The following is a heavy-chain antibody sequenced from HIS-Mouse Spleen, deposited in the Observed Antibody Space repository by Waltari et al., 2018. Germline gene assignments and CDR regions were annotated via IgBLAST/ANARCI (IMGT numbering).Heavy chain of an antibody. J-gene: IGHJ1*01. CDR2: INHSGST. Sequence: QVQLQQWGAGLLKPSETLSLTCAVYGGSFSCYYWRWIRQPPGKGLEWIGEINHSGSTNYNPSLKSRVTISVDTSKNQFSLKLSSVTAADTAVYYCARGALRGSYYWGEYFQHWGQGTLVTVSS. CDR3: ARGALRGSYYWGEYFQH. D-gene: IGHD1-26*01. CDR1: GGSFSCYY. V-gene: IGHV4-34*01.